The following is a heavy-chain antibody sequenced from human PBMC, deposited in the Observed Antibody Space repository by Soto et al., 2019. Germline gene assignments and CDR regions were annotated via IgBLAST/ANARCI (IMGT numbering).Heavy chain of an antibody. J-gene: IGHJ4*02. CDR3: ARGQDTLMLWGLLDY. CDR2: IYSGGST. CDR1: GFTVSSNY. V-gene: IGHV3-53*04. Sequence: GGSLRLSCAASGFTVSSNYMSWVRQAPGKGLEWVSVIYSGGSTYYADSVKGRFTISRHNSKNTLYLQMNSLRAEDTAVYYCARGQDTLMLWGLLDYWGQGTLVTVSS. D-gene: IGHD3-16*01.